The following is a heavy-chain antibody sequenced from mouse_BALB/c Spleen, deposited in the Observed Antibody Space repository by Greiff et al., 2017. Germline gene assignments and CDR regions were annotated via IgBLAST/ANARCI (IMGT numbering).Heavy chain of an antibody. CDR1: GYAFTNYL. D-gene: IGHD1-1*01. V-gene: IGHV1-54*01. Sequence: VQLQQSGAELVRPGTSVKVSCKASGYAFTNYLIEWVKQRPGQGLEWIGVINPGSGGTNYNEKFKGKATLTADKSSSTAYMQLSSLTSDDSAVYFCARGATVVAEYFDYWGQGTTLTVSS. CDR3: ARGATVVAEYFDY. J-gene: IGHJ2*01. CDR2: INPGSGGT.